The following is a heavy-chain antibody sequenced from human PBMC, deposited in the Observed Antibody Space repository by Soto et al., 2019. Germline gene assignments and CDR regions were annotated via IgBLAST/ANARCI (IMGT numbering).Heavy chain of an antibody. J-gene: IGHJ6*02. CDR1: GDSVSSNSVA. V-gene: IGHV6-1*01. Sequence: SQTLSLTCVISGDSVSSNSVAWNWIRQSPSRGLEWLGRTSYRSRSYNNYAVSVRSRISIKSDTSRNQFSLQLKSVTPEDTAVYYCARAPVYYDKDSGMDVWGRGTTVTVS. D-gene: IGHD3-16*01. CDR2: TSYRSRSYN. CDR3: ARAPVYYDKDSGMDV.